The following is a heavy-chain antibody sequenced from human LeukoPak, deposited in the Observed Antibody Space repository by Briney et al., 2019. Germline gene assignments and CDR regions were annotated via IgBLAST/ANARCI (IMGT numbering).Heavy chain of an antibody. Sequence: GGSLRLSCAASGFTFSSYSMNWVRQAPGRGLEWVSFIRSSSSDIYYADSVKGRFTISRDNAKNSLYLQMDSLRAEDTAVYYCARDRMVYTYWGQGTLVTVSS. V-gene: IGHV3-21*01. J-gene: IGHJ4*02. CDR1: GFTFSSYS. CDR3: ARDRMVYTY. CDR2: IRSSSSDI. D-gene: IGHD3-10*01.